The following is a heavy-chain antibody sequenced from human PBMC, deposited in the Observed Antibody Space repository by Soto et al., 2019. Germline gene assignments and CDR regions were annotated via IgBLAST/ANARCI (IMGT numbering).Heavy chain of an antibody. V-gene: IGHV5-51*01. J-gene: IGHJ6*02. D-gene: IGHD6-13*01. Sequence: RGESLKISCKGSGYSFTSYWIGWVRQMPGKGLEWMGIIYPGDSDTRYSPSFQGQVTISADKSISTAYLQWSSLKASDTAMYYCARLYSSCWYPTEEYYFSGMDGWGQGATVTVSS. CDR2: IYPGDSDT. CDR3: ARLYSSCWYPTEEYYFSGMDG. CDR1: GYSFTSYW.